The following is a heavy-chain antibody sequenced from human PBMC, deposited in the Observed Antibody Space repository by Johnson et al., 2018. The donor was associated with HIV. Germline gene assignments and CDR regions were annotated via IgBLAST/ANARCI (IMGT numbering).Heavy chain of an antibody. J-gene: IGHJ3*02. D-gene: IGHD3-3*01. V-gene: IGHV3-7*01. Sequence: VQLVESGGGLVQPGGSLRLSCAASGFTFSRYWMSWVRQAPGKGLEWVANIKQDGSEINYVDSVKGRFTISRDNAKNSLYLQMNSLRAEDTAVYYCARGGGYYTSDAFDIWGQGTMVTVSS. CDR1: GFTFSRYW. CDR2: IKQDGSEI. CDR3: ARGGGYYTSDAFDI.